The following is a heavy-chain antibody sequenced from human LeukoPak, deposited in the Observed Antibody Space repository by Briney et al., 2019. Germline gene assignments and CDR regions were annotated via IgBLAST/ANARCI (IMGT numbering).Heavy chain of an antibody. CDR2: ISSNGGST. D-gene: IGHD3-3*01. J-gene: IGHJ4*02. CDR3: ARGALRFLEWLPYFDY. CDR1: GFTFSSYA. V-gene: IGHV3-64*01. Sequence: PGGSLRLSCAASGFTFSSYAMHWVRQAPGKGLEYVSAISSNGGSTYYANSVKGRFTISRDNSKNTLYLQMGSLRAEDMAVYYCARGALRFLEWLPYFDYWGQGTLVTVSS.